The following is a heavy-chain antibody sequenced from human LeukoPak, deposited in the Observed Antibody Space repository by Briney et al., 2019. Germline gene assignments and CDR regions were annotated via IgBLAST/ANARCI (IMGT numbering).Heavy chain of an antibody. CDR3: ATYSYGSIYHFDY. CDR2: IYPGDSDT. V-gene: IGHV5-51*01. Sequence: GESLKISCKGSGYSFTSYWIGGVRQMPGKGLEWMGIIYPGDSDTRYSPSFQGQVTISADKSISTAYLQWSSLKASDTAMYYCATYSYGSIYHFDYWGQGTLVTVSS. J-gene: IGHJ4*02. D-gene: IGHD5-18*01. CDR1: GYSFTSYW.